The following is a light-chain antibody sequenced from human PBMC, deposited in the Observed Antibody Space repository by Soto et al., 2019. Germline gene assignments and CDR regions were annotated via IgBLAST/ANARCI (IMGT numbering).Light chain of an antibody. CDR2: GAS. Sequence: DIQMTQSPSFLSASVGDRVTITCRASQSIGKHLNWYQQKPGEAPKFLIYGASTLQSGVPSRFSGSGSGTDFTLTVNSLQPEDFATYYCQQSYSSPTTFGQGTRLEIK. V-gene: IGKV1-39*01. J-gene: IGKJ5*01. CDR1: QSIGKH. CDR3: QQSYSSPTT.